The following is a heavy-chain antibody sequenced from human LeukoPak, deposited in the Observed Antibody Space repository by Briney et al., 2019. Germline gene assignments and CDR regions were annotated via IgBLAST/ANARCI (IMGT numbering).Heavy chain of an antibody. CDR2: IYHSGST. D-gene: IGHD6-13*01. Sequence: SQTLSLTCAVSGGSISSGGYSWSWIRQPPGKGLEWIGYIYHSGSTYYNPSLKSRVTISVDTSKNQFSLKLSSVTAADTAVYYCARGSWYGVFDYWGQGTLVTVSS. J-gene: IGHJ4*02. CDR1: GGSISSGGYS. CDR3: ARGSWYGVFDY. V-gene: IGHV4-30-2*01.